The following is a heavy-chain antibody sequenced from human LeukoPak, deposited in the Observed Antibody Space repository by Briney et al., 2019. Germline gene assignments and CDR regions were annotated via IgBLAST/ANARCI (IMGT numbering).Heavy chain of an antibody. D-gene: IGHD5-12*01. Sequence: GGSLRLSCAASGFTFSTYSMNWVRQAPGKGLEWVSSISSSSSYIYYADSVKGRFTISRDNAKNSLYLQMNSLRAEDTAVYYCARDRDSGYGFRFDPWGQGTLVTVSS. CDR3: ARDRDSGYGFRFDP. CDR1: GFTFSTYS. CDR2: ISSSSSYI. J-gene: IGHJ5*02. V-gene: IGHV3-21*01.